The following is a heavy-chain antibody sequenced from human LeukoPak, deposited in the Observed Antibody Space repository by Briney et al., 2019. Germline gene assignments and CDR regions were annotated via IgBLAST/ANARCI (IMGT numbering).Heavy chain of an antibody. Sequence: GGSLRLSCAASGFTFSSYSMNWVRQAPGKGLEWVSYISSSSSTIYYADSVKGRFTISRDNAKNSLYLQMNSLRAEDTAVYYCAREPSIAVAGTGGDYWGQGTLVTASS. V-gene: IGHV3-48*01. D-gene: IGHD6-19*01. CDR3: AREPSIAVAGTGGDY. J-gene: IGHJ4*02. CDR2: ISSSSSTI. CDR1: GFTFSSYS.